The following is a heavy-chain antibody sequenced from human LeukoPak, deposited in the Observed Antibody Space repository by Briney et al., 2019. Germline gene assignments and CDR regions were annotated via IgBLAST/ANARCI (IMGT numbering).Heavy chain of an antibody. CDR3: AADGNYYGSGSRNYYYYYMDV. CDR2: ISAYNGNT. V-gene: IGHV1-18*01. CDR1: GYTFTSYA. D-gene: IGHD3-10*01. J-gene: IGHJ6*03. Sequence: ASVKVSCKASGYTFTSYAMNWVRQAPGQGLEWMGWISAYNGNTNYAQKLQGRVTMTTDTSTSTAYMELSSLRSEDTAVYYCAADGNYYGSGSRNYYYYYMDVWGKGTTVTVSS.